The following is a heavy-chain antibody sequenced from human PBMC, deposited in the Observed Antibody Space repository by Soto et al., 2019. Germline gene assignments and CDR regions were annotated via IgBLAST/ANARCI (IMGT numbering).Heavy chain of an antibody. CDR3: ARASYCSGGSCPPGDAFDI. J-gene: IGHJ3*02. V-gene: IGHV1-18*01. D-gene: IGHD2-15*01. CDR2: ISAYNGNT. Sequence: ASVKVSCKASGYTFTSYGISWVRQAPGQRLEWMGWISAYNGNTNYAQKLQGRVTMTTDTSTSTAYMELRSLRSDDTAVYYCARASYCSGGSCPPGDAFDIWGQGTMVTVSS. CDR1: GYTFTSYG.